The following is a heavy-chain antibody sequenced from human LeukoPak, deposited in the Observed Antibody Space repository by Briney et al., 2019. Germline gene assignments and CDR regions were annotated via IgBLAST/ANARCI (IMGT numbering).Heavy chain of an antibody. V-gene: IGHV1-18*01. J-gene: IGHJ4*02. CDR2: ISAYNGNT. Sequence: ASVKVSCKASGYTFTSYGIIWVRQAPGQGLEWMGWISAYNGNTNYAQKLQGRVTMTTDTSTSTAYMELRSLRSDDTAVYYCARDNSRGGDCYTDAPNFDYWGQGTLVTVSS. CDR1: GYTFTSYG. CDR3: ARDNSRGGDCYTDAPNFDY. D-gene: IGHD2-21*02.